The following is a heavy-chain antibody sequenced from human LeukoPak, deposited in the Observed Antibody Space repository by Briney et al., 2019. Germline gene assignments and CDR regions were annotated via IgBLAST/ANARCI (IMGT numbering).Heavy chain of an antibody. J-gene: IGHJ4*02. CDR3: ASLLWWELLGSNSDY. CDR2: ISSSSSSYI. CDR1: GFTFSSYS. V-gene: IGHV3-21*01. Sequence: GGSLRLSCAASGFTFSSYSMNWVRQAPGKGLEWVSSISSSSSSYIYYADSVEGRFTISRDNAKNSLYLQMNSLRAEDTAVYYCASLLWWELLGSNSDYWGQGTLVTVSS. D-gene: IGHD1-26*01.